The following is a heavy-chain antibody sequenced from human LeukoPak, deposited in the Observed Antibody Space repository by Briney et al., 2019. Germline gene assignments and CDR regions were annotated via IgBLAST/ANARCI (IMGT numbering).Heavy chain of an antibody. V-gene: IGHV3-23*01. CDR1: GFTFSSYA. J-gene: IGHJ5*02. D-gene: IGHD6-13*01. CDR2: ISGSGGST. Sequence: GGSLRLSCAASGFTFSSYAMSWVRRAPGKGLEWVSAISGSGGSTYYADSVKGRFTISRDNSKNTLYLQMNSLRAEDTAVYYCANSPLPTIAPNWFDPWGQGTLVTVSS. CDR3: ANSPLPTIAPNWFDP.